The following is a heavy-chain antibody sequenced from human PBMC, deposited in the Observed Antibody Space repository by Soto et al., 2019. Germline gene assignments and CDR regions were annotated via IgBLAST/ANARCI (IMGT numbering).Heavy chain of an antibody. V-gene: IGHV1-3*01. CDR2: INAGNGNT. J-gene: IGHJ6*02. D-gene: IGHD6-19*01. CDR3: ARVRVRIAVAGTSYGMDV. CDR1: GYTFTSYA. Sequence: ASVKVSCKASGYTFTSYAMHWVRQAPGQRLERMGWINAGNGNTKYSQKFQGRVTITRDTSASTAYMELSSLRSEDTAVYYCARVRVRIAVAGTSYGMDVWGQGTTVTVS.